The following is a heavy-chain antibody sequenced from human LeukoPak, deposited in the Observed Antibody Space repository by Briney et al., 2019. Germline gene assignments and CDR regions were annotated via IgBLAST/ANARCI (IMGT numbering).Heavy chain of an antibody. CDR1: GPTFRNAF. D-gene: IGHD3-3*01. J-gene: IGHJ4*02. Sequence: GGSLRLSCAASGPTFRNAFMNWVRQAPGKGLEWVGRIESSTDGGTTDYAGPVKGRFTMSRDDSKNTLYLQMNNVKTEDTGVYYCTTSPGITVFGVVTDYWGQGTLVIVSS. V-gene: IGHV3-15*04. CDR2: IESSTDGGTT. CDR3: TTSPGITVFGVVTDY.